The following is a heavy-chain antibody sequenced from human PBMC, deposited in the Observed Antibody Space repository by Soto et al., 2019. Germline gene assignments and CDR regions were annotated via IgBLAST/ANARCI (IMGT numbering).Heavy chain of an antibody. CDR1: GFTFSSYA. J-gene: IGHJ6*04. CDR2: ISGSGGST. V-gene: IGHV3-23*01. CDR3: AKEAYCGGDCHYGMDV. Sequence: GGSLRLSCAASGFTFSSYAMSCVRQAPGKGLEWVSAISGSGGSTYYADSVKGRFTISRDNSKNTLYLQMNSLRAEDTAVYYCAKEAYCGGDCHYGMDVCRKGNTVIVSS. D-gene: IGHD2-21*02.